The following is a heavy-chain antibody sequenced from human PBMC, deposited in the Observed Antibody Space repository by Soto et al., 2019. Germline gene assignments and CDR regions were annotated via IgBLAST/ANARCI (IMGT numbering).Heavy chain of an antibody. CDR3: ARGYLWGIVVVPAPLDV. CDR1: GYTFTSYD. D-gene: IGHD2-2*01. J-gene: IGHJ6*04. CDR2: MNPNSGNT. V-gene: IGHV1-8*01. Sequence: ASVKVSCKASGYTFTSYDINWVRQATGQGLEWMGWMNPNSGNTGYAQKFQGRVTMTRNTSISTAYMELSSLRSEDTAVYYCARGYLWGIVVVPAPLDVWGKGTTVTVSS.